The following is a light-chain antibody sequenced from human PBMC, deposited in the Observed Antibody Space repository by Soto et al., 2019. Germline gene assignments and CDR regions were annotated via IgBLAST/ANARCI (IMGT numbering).Light chain of an antibody. CDR1: SSDIGAYNY. Sequence: QAVLTQPRSVSGSPGQSVTISCTGTSSDIGAYNYVSWYQHHPGKAPNLIIYDVTKRPSGVPDRFSGSKSGNTASLTISGLQAEFEADYYCCSYAGSSWVFGGGTKVIVL. V-gene: IGLV2-11*01. CDR3: CSYAGSSWV. J-gene: IGLJ3*02. CDR2: DVT.